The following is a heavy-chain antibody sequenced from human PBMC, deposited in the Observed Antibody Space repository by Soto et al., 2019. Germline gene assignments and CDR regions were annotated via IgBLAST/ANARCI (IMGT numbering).Heavy chain of an antibody. Sequence: SVKVSCKDSVGTFSTYAIDWVRQAPRQGLEWMGGIIPLFGTAKYAQNFQGRITITADESTNTAYMELRSLRSQDTAVYYCARGVHYDSSGYYYFYWGQGTLVTVSS. V-gene: IGHV1-69*13. J-gene: IGHJ4*02. CDR3: ARGVHYDSSGYYYFY. CDR1: VGTFSTYA. CDR2: IIPLFGTA. D-gene: IGHD3-22*01.